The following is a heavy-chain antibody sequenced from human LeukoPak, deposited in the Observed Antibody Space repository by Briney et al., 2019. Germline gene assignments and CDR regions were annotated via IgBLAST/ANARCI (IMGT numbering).Heavy chain of an antibody. CDR2: ISAYNGNT. CDR1: GYTFTNYA. J-gene: IGHJ3*02. V-gene: IGHV1-18*01. CDR3: AREDDYYDSSGYYYAAFDI. D-gene: IGHD3-22*01. Sequence: ASVKVSFKASGYTFTNYAITWVRQAPGQGLEWMGWISAYNGNTNYAQNLQGRVTMTTDTSTSTAYMELRSLRSDDTAVYYCAREDDYYDSSGYYYAAFDIWGQGTMVTVSS.